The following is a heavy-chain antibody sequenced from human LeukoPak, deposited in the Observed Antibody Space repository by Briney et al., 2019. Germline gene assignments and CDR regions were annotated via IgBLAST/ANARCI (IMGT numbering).Heavy chain of an antibody. CDR2: INPNSGGT. D-gene: IGHD2-15*01. CDR3: ARDTKRGVVVVAATFGY. J-gene: IGHJ4*02. V-gene: IGHV1-2*02. CDR1: GYTFTGYY. Sequence: ASVKVSCKASGYTFTGYYMHWVRQAPGQGLAWMGWINPNSGGTNYAQKFQGRVTMTRDTSISTAYMELSRLRSDDTAVYYRARDTKRGVVVVAATFGYWGQGTLVTVSS.